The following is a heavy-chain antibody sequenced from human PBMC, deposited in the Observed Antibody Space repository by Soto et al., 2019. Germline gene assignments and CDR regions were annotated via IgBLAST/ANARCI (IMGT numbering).Heavy chain of an antibody. J-gene: IGHJ4*02. Sequence: SETLSLTCAVSGGSISSSNWWSWVRQPPGKGLEWIGEIYHSGSTNYNPSLKSRVTISVDKSKNQFSLKLSSVTAADTAVYYCARSASDSGYDLGNFDYWGQGTLVTVSS. D-gene: IGHD5-12*01. V-gene: IGHV4-4*02. CDR3: ARSASDSGYDLGNFDY. CDR1: GGSISSSNW. CDR2: IYHSGST.